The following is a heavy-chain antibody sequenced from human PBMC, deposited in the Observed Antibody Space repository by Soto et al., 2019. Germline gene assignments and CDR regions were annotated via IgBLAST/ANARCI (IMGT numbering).Heavy chain of an antibody. CDR3: AKDRCSGGSCYPTFRYYYGMDV. J-gene: IGHJ6*02. CDR1: GFTFSSYA. D-gene: IGHD2-15*01. Sequence: LSLTCAASGFTFSSYAMSWVRQAPGKGLEWVSAISGSGGSTYYADSVKGRFTISRDNSKNTLYLQMNSLRAEDTAVYYCAKDRCSGGSCYPTFRYYYGMDVWGQGTTVTVSS. CDR2: ISGSGGST. V-gene: IGHV3-23*01.